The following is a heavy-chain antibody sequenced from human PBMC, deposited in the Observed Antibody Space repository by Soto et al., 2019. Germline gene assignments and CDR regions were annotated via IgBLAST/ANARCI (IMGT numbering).Heavy chain of an antibody. J-gene: IGHJ5*02. CDR1: GGSISSGGYY. D-gene: IGHD3-10*01. CDR2: SYYSGST. Sequence: PSETLSLTCTVSGGSISSGGYYWSWIRQHPGKGLEWIGYSYYSGSTYYNPSLKSRVTISVYTSKNQFSLKLSSLTAADTAVYYCAIENRGITVRGVNEYNWFDPWGQGTLVTVSS. V-gene: IGHV4-31*03. CDR3: AIENRGITVRGVNEYNWFDP.